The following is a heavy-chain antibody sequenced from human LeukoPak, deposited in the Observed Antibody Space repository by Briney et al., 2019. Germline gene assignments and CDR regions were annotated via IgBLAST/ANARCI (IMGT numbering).Heavy chain of an antibody. CDR3: AKDISGGDCPDY. J-gene: IGHJ4*02. CDR2: ISYDGSDK. CDR1: GFTLSNAW. Sequence: GGSLRLSCAASGFTLSNAWMNWVRQAPGKGLEWVAVISYDGSDKYYADSVKGRFTISRDNSKNTVYLQMNSLRAEDTAVYYCAKDISGGDCPDYWGQGTPVTVSS. D-gene: IGHD2-21*02. V-gene: IGHV3-30*18.